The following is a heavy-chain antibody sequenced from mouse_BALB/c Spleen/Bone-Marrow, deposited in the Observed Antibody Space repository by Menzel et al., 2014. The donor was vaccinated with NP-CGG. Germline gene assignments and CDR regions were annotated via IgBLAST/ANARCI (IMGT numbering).Heavy chain of an antibody. V-gene: IGHV14-3*02. CDR3: ANYYYGSSYGFAY. J-gene: IGHJ3*01. CDR2: IDPANGNT. CDR1: GFNIKDTY. D-gene: IGHD1-1*01. Sequence: EVQLVESGAELVKPGASVKLSCTASGFNIKDTYMHWVKQRPEQGLEWIGRIDPANGNTKYDPKFQGKATITADTSSNTAYLQLSSLTSEDTAVYYCANYYYGSSYGFAYRGQGTLVTVSA.